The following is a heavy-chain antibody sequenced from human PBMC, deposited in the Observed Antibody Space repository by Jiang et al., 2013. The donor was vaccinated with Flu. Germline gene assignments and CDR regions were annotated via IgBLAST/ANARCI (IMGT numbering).Heavy chain of an antibody. CDR2: FDPEDGET. CDR3: ATVRVGYCSGGSCYHNLNWFDP. J-gene: IGHJ5*02. V-gene: IGHV1-24*01. Sequence: SGAEVKKPGASVKVSCKVSGYTLTELSMHWVRQAPGKGLEWMGGFDPEDGETIYAQKFQGRVTMTEDTSTDTAYMELSSLRSEDTAVYYCATVRVGYCSGGSCYHNLNWFDPWGQGTLVTVSS. D-gene: IGHD2-15*01. CDR1: GYTLTELS.